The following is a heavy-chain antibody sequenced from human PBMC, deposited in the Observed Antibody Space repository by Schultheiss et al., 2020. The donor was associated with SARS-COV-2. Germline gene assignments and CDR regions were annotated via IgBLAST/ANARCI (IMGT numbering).Heavy chain of an antibody. J-gene: IGHJ6*02. CDR1: GFTFSSYG. D-gene: IGHD3-10*01. CDR2: IGYDGSNK. V-gene: IGHV3-30*03. Sequence: GGSLRLSCAASGFTFSSYGMHWVRQAPGKGLEWVAVIGYDGSNKYYADSVKGRFTISRDNSRNTLDLQMSSLRPEDTAVYYCASPRGHWGQGTTVTVS. CDR3: ASPRGH.